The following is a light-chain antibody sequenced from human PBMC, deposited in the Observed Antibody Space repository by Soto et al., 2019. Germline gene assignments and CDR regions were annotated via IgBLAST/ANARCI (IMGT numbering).Light chain of an antibody. CDR1: QSVRSY. CDR2: DTS. Sequence: EIVLTQSPATLSLSPGERATLSCRASQSVRSYLGWYQQKPGQAPRLLIYDTSNRATGIPARFSGSGSGTDYTLTISSLEPEDFAVYYCQHRSSWPLTFGGGTNVDIK. CDR3: QHRSSWPLT. V-gene: IGKV3-11*01. J-gene: IGKJ4*01.